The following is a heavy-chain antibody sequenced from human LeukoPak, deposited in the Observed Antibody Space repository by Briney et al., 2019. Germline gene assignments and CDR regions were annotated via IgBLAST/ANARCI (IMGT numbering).Heavy chain of an antibody. J-gene: IGHJ5*02. CDR3: ATDQVATVGPFGA. Sequence: GGSLRLSCAASGITVSSRYMSWVRQAPGKGLEWVSVIYSGGSTYYADSVQGRFTISRDNSKNTLYLQMQSLRAEDTAVYYCATDQVATVGPFGAWGQGTLLTVSS. CDR1: GITVSSRY. CDR2: IYSGGST. V-gene: IGHV3-66*01. D-gene: IGHD3-16*01.